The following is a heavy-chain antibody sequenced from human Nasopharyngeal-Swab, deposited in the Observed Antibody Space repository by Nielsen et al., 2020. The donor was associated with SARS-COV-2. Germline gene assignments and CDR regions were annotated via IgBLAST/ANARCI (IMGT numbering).Heavy chain of an antibody. CDR2: IYYSGST. J-gene: IGHJ6*02. CDR3: ARGNYYYYGMDV. V-gene: IGHV4-39*07. Sequence: SETLSLTCTVSGGSISSSSYYWGWIRQPPGKGLEWIGSIYYSGSTYYNPSLKSRVTISVDTSKNQFSLKLSSVTAADTAVYYCARGNYYYYGMDVWGQGTTVTVSS. CDR1: GGSISSSSYY.